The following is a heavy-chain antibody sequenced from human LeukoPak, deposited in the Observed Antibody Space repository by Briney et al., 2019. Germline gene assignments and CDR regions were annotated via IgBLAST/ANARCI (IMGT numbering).Heavy chain of an antibody. V-gene: IGHV3-49*03. CDR1: GFTFGDYA. D-gene: IGHD1-1*01. Sequence: GGSLRLSCTASGFTFGDYAMSWIRQAPGKGLEWVGFIRSKAYGETADYAASVKGRFTISRDDSKAIAYLQMNSLKTEDTAVYHCTRDRGAYNLYDYWGQGTLATVSS. CDR3: TRDRGAYNLYDY. J-gene: IGHJ4*02. CDR2: IRSKAYGETA.